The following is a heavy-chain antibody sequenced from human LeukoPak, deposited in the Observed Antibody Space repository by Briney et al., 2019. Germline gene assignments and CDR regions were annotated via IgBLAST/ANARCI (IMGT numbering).Heavy chain of an antibody. Sequence: ASVKVSCKASGHTFTSYYMHWVRQAPGQGLEWMGIINPSGGSTSYAQKFQGRVTMTRDMSTSTVYMELRSLRSDDTAVYYCARAHRFGESPYAFDIWGQGTMVTVSS. CDR3: ARAHRFGESPYAFDI. D-gene: IGHD3-10*01. CDR1: GHTFTSYY. J-gene: IGHJ3*02. CDR2: INPSGGST. V-gene: IGHV1-46*01.